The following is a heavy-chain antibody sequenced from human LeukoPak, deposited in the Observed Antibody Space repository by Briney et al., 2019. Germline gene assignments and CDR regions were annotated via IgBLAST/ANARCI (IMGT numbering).Heavy chain of an antibody. CDR1: GGSISSDGYS. Sequence: PSETLSLTCAVSGGSISSDGYSWSWIRQPPGKGLEWIGYIYYSGSSYYNPSLTSRVTISVDTSKNQFSLKLTSVPAADTAVYYCASHSGGYAYWGQGTLVTVSS. CDR3: ASHSGGYAY. D-gene: IGHD5-12*01. CDR2: IYYSGSS. V-gene: IGHV4-30-4*07. J-gene: IGHJ4*02.